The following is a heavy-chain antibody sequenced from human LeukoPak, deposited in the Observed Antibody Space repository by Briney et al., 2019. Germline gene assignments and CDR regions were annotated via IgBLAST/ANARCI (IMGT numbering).Heavy chain of an antibody. CDR2: VLISGSH. CDR1: GASINDYY. J-gene: IGHJ2*01. CDR3: AKTGRRGYFDL. Sequence: SETLSLTCNISGASINDYYWGWVRQSPVKGLEWIASVLISGSHHYSPSLRSRVAISVDASKNQFSLNLTSVTTADTAVYYCAKTGRRGYFDLWGRGTLVSVSS. D-gene: IGHD1-14*01. V-gene: IGHV4-4*08.